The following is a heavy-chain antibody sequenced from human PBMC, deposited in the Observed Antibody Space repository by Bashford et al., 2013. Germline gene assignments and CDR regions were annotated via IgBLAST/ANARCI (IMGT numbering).Heavy chain of an antibody. V-gene: IGHV4-39*01. J-gene: IGHJ4*02. D-gene: IGHD1-26*01. CDR2: VYYSGST. Sequence: WIRQPPGKGLEWIGSVYYSGSTTYNPSLESRVTISVDTSKNRYSLELRSVTATDTAVYHCVRPRGGRWADYWGQGPWSPSPQ. CDR3: VRPRGGRWADY.